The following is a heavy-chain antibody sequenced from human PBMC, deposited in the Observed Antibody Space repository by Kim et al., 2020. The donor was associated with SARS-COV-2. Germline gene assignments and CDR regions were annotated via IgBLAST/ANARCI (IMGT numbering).Heavy chain of an antibody. CDR2: IYKSGSV. CDR3: ARGDRWLQLAGYYYGMSV. CDR1: GAPIPTNY. V-gene: IGHV4-59*01. D-gene: IGHD5-12*01. J-gene: IGHJ6*02. Sequence: SETLSLTCTVSGAPIPTNYWSWIRQPPGKRLEWIGYIYKSGSVNYNPSLKSRVTTSVDTSKSQFSLKLSSVTAADTAICYCARGDRWLQLAGYYYGMSVWGQGTTVTVSS.